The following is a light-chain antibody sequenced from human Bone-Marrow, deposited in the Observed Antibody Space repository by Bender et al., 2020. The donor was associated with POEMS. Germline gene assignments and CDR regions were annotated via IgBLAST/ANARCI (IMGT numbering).Light chain of an antibody. V-gene: IGLV2-14*01. Sequence: QSALTQPASVSGSPGQSITMSCTGTRSDVGGHAYVSWYQQHPGTAPRLIIYDVSYRPSGVSDRFSGSRSGNTASLTISGLQAEDEADYYCCSYAGSNTFVLFGGGTKVTVL. J-gene: IGLJ3*02. CDR3: CSYAGSNTFVL. CDR2: DVS. CDR1: RSDVGGHAY.